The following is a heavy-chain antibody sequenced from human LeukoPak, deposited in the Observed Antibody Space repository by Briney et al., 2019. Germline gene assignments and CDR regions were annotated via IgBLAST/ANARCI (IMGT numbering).Heavy chain of an antibody. J-gene: IGHJ6*02. CDR2: ISYDGSNK. Sequence: GGSLRLSCAASGFTFSSYGMHWVRQAPGKGLEWVAVISYDGSNKYYADSVKGRFTISRDNSKNTLYLQMNSLRAEDTAVYYCAKDEGNHYYGMDVWGQGTTVTVSS. CDR1: GFTFSSYG. CDR3: AKDEGNHYYGMDV. V-gene: IGHV3-30*18.